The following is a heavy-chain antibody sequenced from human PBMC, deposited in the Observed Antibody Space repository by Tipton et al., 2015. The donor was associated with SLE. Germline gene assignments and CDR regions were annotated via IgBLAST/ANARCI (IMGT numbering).Heavy chain of an antibody. CDR2: INHSGST. CDR1: GGSFSGYY. CDR3: ARHSRGRGGATPFDY. D-gene: IGHD1-26*01. V-gene: IGHV4-34*01. Sequence: TLSLTCAVYGGSFSGYYWSWIRQPPGKGLEWIGEINHSGSTNYNPSLKSRVTISLDTSKNQFSLKLSSVTAADTAVYYCARHSRGRGGATPFDYWGQGTLVTVSS. J-gene: IGHJ4*02.